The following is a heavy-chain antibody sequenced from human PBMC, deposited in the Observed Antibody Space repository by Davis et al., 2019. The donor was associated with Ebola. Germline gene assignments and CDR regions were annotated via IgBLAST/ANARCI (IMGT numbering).Heavy chain of an antibody. D-gene: IGHD6-19*01. Sequence: GESLKISCAASGFTFSNYGMSWVRLAPEKGLEWVSSISSSSSYIYYADSVKGRFTISRDNAKNSLYLQMNSLRAEDTAVYYCAAQGSGWSVPFDIWGQGTMVTVSS. CDR3: AAQGSGWSVPFDI. V-gene: IGHV3-21*01. CDR2: ISSSSSYI. CDR1: GFTFSNYG. J-gene: IGHJ3*02.